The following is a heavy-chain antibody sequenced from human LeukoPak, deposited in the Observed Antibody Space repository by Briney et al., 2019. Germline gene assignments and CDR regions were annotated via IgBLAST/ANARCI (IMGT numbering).Heavy chain of an antibody. CDR3: ARGPCSGGSCYRWGYFDY. Sequence: SETLSLTCAVYGGSFSGYYWSWIRQPPGKGLEWIGEINHSGSTNYNLSLKSRVTISVDTSKNQFSLKLSSVTAADTAVYYCARGPCSGGSCYRWGYFDYWGQGTTVTVSS. J-gene: IGHJ4*02. V-gene: IGHV4-34*01. D-gene: IGHD2-15*01. CDR1: GGSFSGYY. CDR2: INHSGST.